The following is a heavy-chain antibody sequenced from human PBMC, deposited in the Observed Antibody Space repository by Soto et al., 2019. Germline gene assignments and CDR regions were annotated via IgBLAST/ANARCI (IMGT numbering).Heavy chain of an antibody. Sequence: QVQLVESGGGVVQPGRSLRLSCAASGFTFSSYGMHWVRQAPGKGLEWVAVISYDGSNKYYADSVKGRFTISRDNSKNTLYLQMNSLRAEDTAVYYCAKDRRPGYSSGWYDCDYCGQGTLVTVSS. D-gene: IGHD6-19*01. CDR3: AKDRRPGYSSGWYDCDY. CDR2: ISYDGSNK. V-gene: IGHV3-30*18. J-gene: IGHJ4*02. CDR1: GFTFSSYG.